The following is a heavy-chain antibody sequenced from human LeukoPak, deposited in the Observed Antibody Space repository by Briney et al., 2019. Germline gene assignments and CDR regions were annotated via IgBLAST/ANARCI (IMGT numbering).Heavy chain of an antibody. V-gene: IGHV1-18*04. D-gene: IGHD1-26*01. CDR1: GSTFTIYG. CDR3: AKSGWELLGSSIDY. Sequence: ASVKVSCKASGSTFTIYGISWVRQAPGQGLEWMGWISAYNGNTNYEQKLQGRVTMTTDTSTSTAYMELRSLRADDTAVYYCAKSGWELLGSSIDYWGQGTLVTVSS. CDR2: ISAYNGNT. J-gene: IGHJ4*02.